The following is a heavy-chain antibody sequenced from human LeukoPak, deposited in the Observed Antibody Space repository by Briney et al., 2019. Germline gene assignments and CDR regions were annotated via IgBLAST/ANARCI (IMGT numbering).Heavy chain of an antibody. CDR2: INPNSGGT. J-gene: IGHJ4*02. Sequence: GASVKACCKASGYTFTGYYMHWVRQSPGHGLEWMRWINPNSGGTNYAQKFQGRVTMTRDTSISTAYTELSRLRSDDTAGYYCARSKRPPYDRSGSYFDYWGQGTLVTVSS. CDR3: ARSKRPPYDRSGSYFDY. V-gene: IGHV1-2*02. CDR1: GYTFTGYY. D-gene: IGHD3-22*01.